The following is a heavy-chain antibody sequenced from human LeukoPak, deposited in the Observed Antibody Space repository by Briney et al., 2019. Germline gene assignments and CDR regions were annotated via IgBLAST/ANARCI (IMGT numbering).Heavy chain of an antibody. D-gene: IGHD1-14*01. CDR2: IYYSGST. J-gene: IGHJ6*03. Sequence: PSETLSLTCTVSGGSISSSSYYWGWLRQPPGKGLEWIGSIYYSGSTYYNPSLKSRVTISVDTSKNQFSLELNSVTAADTAVYYCARGYLYYYYMDVWGKGTTVTVSS. CDR1: GGSISSSSYY. CDR3: ARGYLYYYYMDV. V-gene: IGHV4-39*07.